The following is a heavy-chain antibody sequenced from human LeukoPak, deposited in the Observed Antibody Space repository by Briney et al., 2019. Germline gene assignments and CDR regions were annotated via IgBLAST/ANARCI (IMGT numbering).Heavy chain of an antibody. CDR2: IKQDGSEK. Sequence: GGPLRLSCGASGFTFSSYWMSWVRQAPGKGLEWVANIKQDGSEKYYVDSVKGRFTISRDNAKNSLYLQMSSLRAEDTAVYYCAREDIAVPGGDYWGQGTLVTVSS. J-gene: IGHJ4*02. V-gene: IGHV3-7*01. CDR3: AREDIAVPGGDY. D-gene: IGHD6-19*01. CDR1: GFTFSSYW.